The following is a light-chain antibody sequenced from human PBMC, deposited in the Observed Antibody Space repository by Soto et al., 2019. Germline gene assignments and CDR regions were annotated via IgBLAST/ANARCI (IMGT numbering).Light chain of an antibody. Sequence: QSALTQPASVSGSPGQSITISCTGTSSDVGGYNYVSWYQQHPGKAPKLMIYEVSTRPSGVSNRFSGSKSGNTASLTISGLPAEDEAEYYCSSYTSSSTLVVFGGGTKLTVL. V-gene: IGLV2-14*01. CDR3: SSYTSSSTLVV. CDR1: SSDVGGYNY. J-gene: IGLJ2*01. CDR2: EVS.